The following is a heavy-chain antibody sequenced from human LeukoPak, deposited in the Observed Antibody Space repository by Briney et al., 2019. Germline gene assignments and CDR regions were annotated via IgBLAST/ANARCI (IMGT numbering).Heavy chain of an antibody. V-gene: IGHV3-23*01. CDR1: GFTFSNYG. Sequence: GGTLRLSCAASGFTFSNYGMNWVRQAPGKGLEWVSGITGSGGNTYYADSVKGRFTISRDNAKNSLYLQMNSLRAEDTALYYCAKDIYDSSGYSNFDYWGQGTLVTVSS. J-gene: IGHJ4*02. CDR2: ITGSGGNT. CDR3: AKDIYDSSGYSNFDY. D-gene: IGHD3-22*01.